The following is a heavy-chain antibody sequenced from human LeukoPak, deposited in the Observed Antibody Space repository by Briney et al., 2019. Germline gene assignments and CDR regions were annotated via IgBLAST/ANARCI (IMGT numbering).Heavy chain of an antibody. D-gene: IGHD6-13*01. CDR2: VNPSGGGT. J-gene: IGHJ5*02. V-gene: IGHV1-46*01. CDR3: ATLHIAAAGNWFDP. Sequence: GASVKVSCKASGYTFTSYHMHWVRQAPGQGLEWVGIVNPSGGGTSYAQKFQGRVTMTEDTSTDTAYMKLSSLRSEDTAVYYCATLHIAAAGNWFDPWGQGTLVTVSS. CDR1: GYTFTSYH.